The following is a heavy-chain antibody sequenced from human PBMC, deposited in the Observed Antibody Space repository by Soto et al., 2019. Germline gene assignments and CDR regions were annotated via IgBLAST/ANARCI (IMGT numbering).Heavy chain of an antibody. V-gene: IGHV1-69*13. D-gene: IGHD6-19*01. CDR3: ARFSYRSSGWPQPELFDY. Sequence: GASVKVSCKASGGTFSSYAISWVRQAPGQGLEWMGGIIPIFGTANYAQKFQGRVTITADESTSTAYMELSSLRSEDTAVYYCARFSYRSSGWPQPELFDYWGQGTLVTVSS. CDR2: IIPIFGTA. J-gene: IGHJ4*02. CDR1: GGTFSSYA.